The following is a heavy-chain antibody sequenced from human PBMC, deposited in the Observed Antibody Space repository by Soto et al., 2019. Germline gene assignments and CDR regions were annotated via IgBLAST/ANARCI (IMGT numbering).Heavy chain of an antibody. CDR3: AKDTLDAFDI. J-gene: IGHJ3*02. CDR1: GFTFSSDV. V-gene: IGHV3-30*18. CDR2: ISYDGSNK. Sequence: GESLKISCAASGFTFSSDVMHWVGQAPGAGLERAAVISYDGSNKYYADSVKGQYTISRDNSKNTLYLQMNSLRAEDTAVYYFAKDTLDAFDIWGQGTTVTVSS.